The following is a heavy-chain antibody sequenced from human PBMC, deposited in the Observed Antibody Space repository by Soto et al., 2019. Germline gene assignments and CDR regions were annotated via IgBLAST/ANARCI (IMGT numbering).Heavy chain of an antibody. V-gene: IGHV3-7*01. D-gene: IGHD4-17*01. J-gene: IGHJ4*02. Sequence: EVQLVESGGGLVQPGGSLRLSCAASGFTLSSYWMNWVRQAPGKGLEWVANIKQDGSENYYVDSVKGRFTISRDNAKNSLYLQMNSRRAEDTDVYYWARHATVTTLSFYYWGKGTLVTVSS. CDR3: ARHATVTTLSFYY. CDR1: GFTLSSYW. CDR2: IKQDGSEN.